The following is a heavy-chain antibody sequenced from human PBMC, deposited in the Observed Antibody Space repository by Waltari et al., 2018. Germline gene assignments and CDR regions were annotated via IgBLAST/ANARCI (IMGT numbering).Heavy chain of an antibody. Sequence: QLQLQESGPGLVKPSETLSLTCTVSGGSISSSSYYWGWIRQPPGKGLEWIGSIYYSVSTYYNPSLKSRVTISVDTSKNQFSLKLSSVTAADTAVYYCARQEYCSGGSCYSTDYWGQGTLVTVSS. CDR3: ARQEYCSGGSCYSTDY. CDR2: IYYSVST. V-gene: IGHV4-39*01. D-gene: IGHD2-15*01. J-gene: IGHJ4*02. CDR1: GGSISSSSYY.